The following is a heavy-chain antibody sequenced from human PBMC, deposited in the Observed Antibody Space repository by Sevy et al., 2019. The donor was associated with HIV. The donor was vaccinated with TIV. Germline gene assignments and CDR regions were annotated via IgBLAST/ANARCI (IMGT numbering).Heavy chain of an antibody. D-gene: IGHD3-22*01. CDR1: GYTLSELS. V-gene: IGHV1-24*01. CDR2: FDPEDGET. CDR3: AITKDYYDNSGYPFDY. Sequence: ASVKVSCKVFGYTLSELSMHWVRQTPGKGLEWMGSFDPEDGETIYSQKFQGRVAMTEDTSTDTAYMELRSLRSEDTAVFYCAITKDYYDNSGYPFDYWGQGTLVTASS. J-gene: IGHJ4*02.